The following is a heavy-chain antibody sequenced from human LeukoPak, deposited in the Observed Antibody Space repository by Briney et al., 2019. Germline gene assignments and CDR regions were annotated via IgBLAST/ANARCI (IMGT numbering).Heavy chain of an antibody. J-gene: IGHJ4*02. V-gene: IGHV3-48*04. D-gene: IGHD3-16*01. CDR3: ARVIGSYGDSAY. Sequence: GGSLRLSCAASGFTFSSYGIHWVRQAPGKGLEWLSYISSTSSAIYYADSLKGRFTISRDNAKNSLYLQMDSLRAEDTAVYYCARVIGSYGDSAYWGQGTLVTVSS. CDR1: GFTFSSYG. CDR2: ISSTSSAI.